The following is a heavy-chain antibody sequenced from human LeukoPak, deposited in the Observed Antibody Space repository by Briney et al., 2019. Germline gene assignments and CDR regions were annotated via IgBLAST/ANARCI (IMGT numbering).Heavy chain of an antibody. CDR2: ISGSGGST. V-gene: IGHV3-23*01. J-gene: IGHJ3*02. D-gene: IGHD2-15*01. CDR3: AKDARTYCSGGSCYSFDAFDI. CDR1: GFTLSSNA. Sequence: GSLRLSCAASGFTLSSNAMSWFAQPPGKGRKWVSAISGSGGSTYYADSVKGRFTISRDNSKNTLYLQMNSLRAEDTAVYYCAKDARTYCSGGSCYSFDAFDIWGQGTMVTVSS.